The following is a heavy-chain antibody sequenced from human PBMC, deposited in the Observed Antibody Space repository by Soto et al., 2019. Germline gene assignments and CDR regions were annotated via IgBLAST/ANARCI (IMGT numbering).Heavy chain of an antibody. V-gene: IGHV4-59*01. J-gene: IGHJ4*02. CDR2: IYYSGST. CDR1: GGSISSYY. Sequence: ASETLSLTCSVSGGSISSYYWSWIRQPPGKGLEWIGYIYYSGSTNYNPSLKSRVTISVDTSKNQFSLKLSSVTAADTAVYYCARRLPVGALPFDYWGQGTLVTVAS. CDR3: ARRLPVGALPFDY. D-gene: IGHD1-26*01.